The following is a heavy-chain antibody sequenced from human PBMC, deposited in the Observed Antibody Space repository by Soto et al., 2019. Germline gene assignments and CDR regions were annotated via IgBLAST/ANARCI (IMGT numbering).Heavy chain of an antibody. CDR1: GFAFSSYG. J-gene: IGHJ4*02. Sequence: QVQLVESGGGVVQPGGSLRLSCAASGFAFSSYGMHWVRQAPGKGLEWVAVVRYDGINKYYADSVKGRFTISRDNSKSMVYLQMNSLRSDDTAVYYCAKLPNCGGYCYFGYWGQGTLVTVSS. V-gene: IGHV3-30*02. CDR2: VRYDGINK. D-gene: IGHD2-21*02. CDR3: AKLPNCGGYCYFGY.